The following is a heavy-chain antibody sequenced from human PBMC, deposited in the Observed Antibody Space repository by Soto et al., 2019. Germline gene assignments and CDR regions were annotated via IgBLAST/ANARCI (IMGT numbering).Heavy chain of an antibody. CDR2: IYYGGST. V-gene: IGHV4-39*01. D-gene: IGHD6-13*01. J-gene: IGHJ4*02. CDR1: GGSISSSSYY. CDR3: ARLAAGTYFDY. Sequence: QLQLQESGPGLVKPSETLSLTCTVSGGSISSSSYYWGWIRQPPGKGLEWIGSIYYGGSTYYNPSLKSRVTISVDTSKNQFSLKLSSVTAADTAVYYCARLAAGTYFDYWGQGTLVTVSS.